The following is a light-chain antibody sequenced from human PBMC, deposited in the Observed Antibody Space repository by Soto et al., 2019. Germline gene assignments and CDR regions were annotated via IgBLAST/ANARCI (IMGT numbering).Light chain of an antibody. CDR1: SSDVGSYNL. CDR2: EGN. CDR3: QAWDSSTGV. V-gene: IGLV2-14*02. J-gene: IGLJ1*01. Sequence: QSVLTQPASVSGSPGQSITISCTGTSSDVGSYNLVSWYQQHPGKAPKFMIFEGNKRPSGIPERFSGSNSGNTATLTISGTQAMDEADYYCQAWDSSTGVFGTGTKLTVL.